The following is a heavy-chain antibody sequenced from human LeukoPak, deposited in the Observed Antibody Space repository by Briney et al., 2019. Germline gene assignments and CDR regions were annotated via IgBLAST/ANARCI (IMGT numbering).Heavy chain of an antibody. CDR1: GFTFSSDA. CDR2: ISGSGGRT. CDR3: ADEYFDISTGYFAEYVQH. Sequence: GGSLRLSCAASGFTFSSDAMSWVRQAPGKGLEWVSAISGSGGRTYYADSVKGRFTISRGNSKNTLYLQMNSLRAEDTAVYYCADEYFDISTGYFAEYVQHWGQGTLVTVSS. V-gene: IGHV3-23*01. J-gene: IGHJ1*01. D-gene: IGHD3-9*01.